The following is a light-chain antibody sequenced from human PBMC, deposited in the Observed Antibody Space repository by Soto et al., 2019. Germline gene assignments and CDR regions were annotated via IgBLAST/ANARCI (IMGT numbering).Light chain of an antibody. V-gene: IGKV1-33*01. CDR3: QQYDNLPIT. CDR1: QDIKHY. CDR2: DTS. Sequence: DIQMNQSPSSLSASVGDRVTITCQARQDIKHYLNWYQQKPGKAPNLLIYDTSVLETGVPSRFSGSKSGTDFTFTISSLQPEDVATYYCQQYDNLPITFGQGTRLEI. J-gene: IGKJ5*01.